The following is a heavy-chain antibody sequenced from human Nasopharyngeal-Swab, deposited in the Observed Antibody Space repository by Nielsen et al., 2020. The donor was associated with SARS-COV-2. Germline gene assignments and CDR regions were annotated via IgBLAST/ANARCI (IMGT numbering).Heavy chain of an antibody. CDR3: ARDPYYDILTGYSRHFDY. CDR1: GGSFSGYY. CDR2: INHSGST. J-gene: IGHJ4*02. V-gene: IGHV4-34*01. D-gene: IGHD3-9*01. Sequence: SETLSLTCAVYGGSFSGYYWSWIRRPPGKGLEWIGEINHSGSTNYNPSLKSRVTISVDTSKNQFSLKLSSVTAADTAVYYCARDPYYDILTGYSRHFDYWGQGTLVTVSS.